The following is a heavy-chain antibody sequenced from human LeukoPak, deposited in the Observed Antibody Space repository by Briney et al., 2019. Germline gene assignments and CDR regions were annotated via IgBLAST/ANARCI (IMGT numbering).Heavy chain of an antibody. D-gene: IGHD1-26*01. CDR2: LYHNGNR. CDR3: ARLFGSGRYKRPASSDY. J-gene: IGHJ4*02. Sequence: SETLSLTCAVSGYSISSGFYWAWIRQPPGKGLEWIATLYHNGNRFYNPSLRSRVSISVDTSENVFSLNLSSVAAADTAVYYCARLFGSGRYKRPASSDYWGQGTLVTVSS. V-gene: IGHV4-38-2*01. CDR1: GYSISSGFY.